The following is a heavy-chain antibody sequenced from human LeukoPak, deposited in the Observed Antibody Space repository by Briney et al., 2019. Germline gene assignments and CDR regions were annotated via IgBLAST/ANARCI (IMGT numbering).Heavy chain of an antibody. CDR1: GGTFSSYA. CDR2: IIPIFGTA. D-gene: IGHD1-26*01. Sequence: ASVNVSCKASGGTFSSYAISWVRQAPGQGLEWMGGIIPIFGTANYAQKFQGRVTITADKSTSTAYMELSSLRSEDTAVYYCASPYSGSVYYYYMDVWGKGTTVTVSS. J-gene: IGHJ6*03. CDR3: ASPYSGSVYYYYMDV. V-gene: IGHV1-69*06.